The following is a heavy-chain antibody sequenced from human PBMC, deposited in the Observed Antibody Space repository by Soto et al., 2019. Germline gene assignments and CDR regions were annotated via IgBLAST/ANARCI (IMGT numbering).Heavy chain of an antibody. D-gene: IGHD6-19*01. CDR1: GLTFNNYW. CDR3: ARWQSSGWYLDV. V-gene: IGHV3-7*03. J-gene: IGHJ4*02. Sequence: EVQLVESGGGLVQPGGSLRLSCAASGLTFNNYWMSWVRQAPGKGLEWVASINQDGTLKYYVDSVKGRFTISRDNAQSSFFRQMSSRRAEDTAGYYCARWQSSGWYLDVWGQGTLLSVSS. CDR2: INQDGTLK.